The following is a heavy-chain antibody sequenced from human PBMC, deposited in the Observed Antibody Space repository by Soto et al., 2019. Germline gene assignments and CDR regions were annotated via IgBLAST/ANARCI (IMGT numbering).Heavy chain of an antibody. D-gene: IGHD3-3*01. Sequence: QVQLVQSGAEVKKPGSSVKVSCKASGGTFSSYAISWVRQAPGQGLEWMGGIIPIFGTANYAQKFQGRVTITADESTSTAYMELSSLRSEDTAVYYCASWGIRFLEWLCRGQYYYGMDVWGQGTTVTVSS. J-gene: IGHJ6*02. V-gene: IGHV1-69*12. CDR1: GGTFSSYA. CDR3: ASWGIRFLEWLCRGQYYYGMDV. CDR2: IIPIFGTA.